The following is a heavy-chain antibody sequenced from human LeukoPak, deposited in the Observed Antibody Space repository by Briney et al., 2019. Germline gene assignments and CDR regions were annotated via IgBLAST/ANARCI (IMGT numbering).Heavy chain of an antibody. Sequence: KSGGSLRLSCAASGFTFSSYSMNWVRQAPGKRLEWVSSISSSSSYIYYADSVKGRFTISRDNAKNSLYLQMNSLRAEDTAVYYCAREVSAAAGTDGGNWGQGTLVTVSS. CDR3: AREVSAAAGTDGGN. J-gene: IGHJ4*02. V-gene: IGHV3-21*01. CDR1: GFTFSSYS. CDR2: ISSSSSYI. D-gene: IGHD6-13*01.